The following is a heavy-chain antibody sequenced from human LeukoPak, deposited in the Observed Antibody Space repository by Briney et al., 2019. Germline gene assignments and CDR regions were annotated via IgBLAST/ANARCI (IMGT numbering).Heavy chain of an antibody. CDR1: GFTFSSYS. V-gene: IGHV3-21*04. D-gene: IGHD3-10*01. J-gene: IGHJ4*02. Sequence: GGSLRLSCAASGFTFSSYSMNWVRQAPGKGLEWVSSISSSSSYIYYADSVKGRFTISRDNSKNTLYLQMNSLRAEDTAVYYCAKDQEGYYGSGDGFDYWGQGTLVTVSS. CDR3: AKDQEGYYGSGDGFDY. CDR2: ISSSSSYI.